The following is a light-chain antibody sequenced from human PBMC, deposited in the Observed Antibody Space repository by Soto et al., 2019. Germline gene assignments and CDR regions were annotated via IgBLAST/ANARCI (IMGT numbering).Light chain of an antibody. J-gene: IGKJ1*01. CDR1: QSLVYSNGNAY. CDR2: QVS. V-gene: IGKV2-30*01. CDR3: MQGTHWPWT. Sequence: DAVLTQSPLSLPVTLGQPAAISCRSSQSLVYSNGNAYLIWFQQRPGQSPRRLTYQVSTRDAGVPGRFSGSGSGTYFTLTISRVEAEDVGLYYCMQGTHWPWTFGQGTKVEIK.